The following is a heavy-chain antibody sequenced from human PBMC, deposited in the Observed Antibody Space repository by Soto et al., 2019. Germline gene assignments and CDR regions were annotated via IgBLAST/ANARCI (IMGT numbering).Heavy chain of an antibody. D-gene: IGHD5-18*01. Sequence: SLRLSCAASGFTFSSYGMHWVRQAPGKGLEWVAVIWYDGSNKYYTDSVKGRFTISRDNSKSTLYLQMNSLRAEDTAAYYCARDHHTAMVQDVWGQGTTVTVSS. J-gene: IGHJ6*02. CDR3: ARDHHTAMVQDV. CDR1: GFTFSSYG. CDR2: IWYDGSNK. V-gene: IGHV3-33*01.